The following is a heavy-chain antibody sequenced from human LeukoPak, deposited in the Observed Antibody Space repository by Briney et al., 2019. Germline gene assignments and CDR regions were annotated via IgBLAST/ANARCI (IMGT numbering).Heavy chain of an antibody. CDR3: ARVWWELLLYYYYMDV. V-gene: IGHV3-53*01. D-gene: IGHD1-26*01. CDR1: GFTVSSNY. J-gene: IGHJ6*03. Sequence: GGSLRLSCAASGFTVSSNYMSWVRQAPGKGLEWVSVIYSGGSTYYADSVKGRFTISRDNSKNTLYLQMNSLRAEDTAVYYCARVWWELLLYYYYMDVWGKGTTVTVSS. CDR2: IYSGGST.